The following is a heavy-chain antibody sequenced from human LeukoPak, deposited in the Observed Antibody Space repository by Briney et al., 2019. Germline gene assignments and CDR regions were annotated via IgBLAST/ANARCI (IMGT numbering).Heavy chain of an antibody. J-gene: IGHJ4*02. D-gene: IGHD2-2*01. CDR2: ISSSGSTI. Sequence: GGSLRLFCAASGFTFSDYYMSWLRQAPGKGLEWASYISSSGSTIYYADSVKGRFTISRDNAKNSLYLQMNSLRAEDTAVYYCARDVKTRYCSSTSCYVPFDYWGQGTLVTVSS. V-gene: IGHV3-11*04. CDR1: GFTFSDYY. CDR3: ARDVKTRYCSSTSCYVPFDY.